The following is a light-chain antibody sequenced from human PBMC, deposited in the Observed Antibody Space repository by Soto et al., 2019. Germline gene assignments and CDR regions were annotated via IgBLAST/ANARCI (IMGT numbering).Light chain of an antibody. CDR2: EVS. CDR1: SSDVGIYNY. CDR3: SSYTTRITRV. J-gene: IGLJ1*01. Sequence: QSALAQPASVSGSPGQSIAISCTGSSSDVGIYNYVSWYQQHPGKVPKLIIYEVSNRPSGVSNRFSGSKSGNTASLTISGLQAEDEAHYYCSSYTTRITRVFGTGTKVTVL. V-gene: IGLV2-14*01.